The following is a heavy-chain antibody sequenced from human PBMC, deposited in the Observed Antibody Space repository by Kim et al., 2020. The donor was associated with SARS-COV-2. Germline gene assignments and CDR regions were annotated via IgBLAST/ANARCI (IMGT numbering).Heavy chain of an antibody. D-gene: IGHD6-19*01. V-gene: IGHV4-39*01. Sequence: YYHPSLTRRVTISVDTSKNQFSLKLSSVTAADTAVYYCASPASYSSGWCYWGQGTLVTVSS. CDR3: ASPASYSSGWCY. J-gene: IGHJ4*02.